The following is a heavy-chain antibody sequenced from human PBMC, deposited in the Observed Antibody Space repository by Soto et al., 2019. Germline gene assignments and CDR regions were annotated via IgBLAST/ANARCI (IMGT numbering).Heavy chain of an antibody. CDR3: AHRVLRTVFGLVTTTAIYFDF. CDR2: IYWDAAK. D-gene: IGHD3-3*01. J-gene: IGHJ4*02. Sequence: QITLNESGPTQVTPRQALTLTCTFSGFSLTTSGVGVGWIRQSPGKAPEWLALIYWDAAKRYGPSLKSRLTITKDSFKNQVVLTMAALDPADTATYSCAHRVLRTVFGLVTTTAIYFDFWGQGTPVAVSS. CDR1: GFSLTTSGVG. V-gene: IGHV2-5*05.